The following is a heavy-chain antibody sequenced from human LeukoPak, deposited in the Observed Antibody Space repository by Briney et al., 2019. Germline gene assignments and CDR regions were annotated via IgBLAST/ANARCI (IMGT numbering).Heavy chain of an antibody. CDR1: GDSFNEYY. V-gene: IGHV4-59*01. D-gene: IGHD5-24*01. Sequence: SETLSLTCSVFGDSFNEYYWNWVRQPPGKGLQWIGYIYHNGNSNYNPSLTGRLTISVDTAKNQFSLKLTSVTAADTAVYYCARDGGLQSHFDYWGQGALVTVSS. J-gene: IGHJ4*02. CDR2: IYHNGNS. CDR3: ARDGGLQSHFDY.